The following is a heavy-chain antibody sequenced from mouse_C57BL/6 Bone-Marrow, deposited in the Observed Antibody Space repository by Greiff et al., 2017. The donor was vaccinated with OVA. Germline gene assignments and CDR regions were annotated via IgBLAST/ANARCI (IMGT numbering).Heavy chain of an antibody. D-gene: IGHD1-1*01. Sequence: QVQLQQPGTELVKPGASVKLSCKASGYTFTSYWMHWVKQRPGQGLEWIGNINPSNGGTNYNEKFKSKATLTVDKSSSTAYMQFSSLTSEDSAVYYCAGYGSSYEDYFDYWGQGTTLTVSS. CDR2: INPSNGGT. CDR3: AGYGSSYEDYFDY. V-gene: IGHV1-53*01. CDR1: GYTFTSYW. J-gene: IGHJ2*01.